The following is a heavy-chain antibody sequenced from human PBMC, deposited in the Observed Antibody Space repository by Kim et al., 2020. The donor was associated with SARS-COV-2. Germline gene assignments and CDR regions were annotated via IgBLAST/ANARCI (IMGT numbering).Heavy chain of an antibody. Sequence: GGSLRLSCAASGFTFSSYAMSWVRQAPGKGLEWVSAISGSGGSTYYADSVKGRFTISRDNSKNTLYLQMNSLRAEDTAVYYCAKDSQGRRYYDILTGYRLDAFDIWGQGTMVTVSS. CDR3: AKDSQGRRYYDILTGYRLDAFDI. D-gene: IGHD3-9*01. V-gene: IGHV3-23*01. J-gene: IGHJ3*02. CDR2: ISGSGGST. CDR1: GFTFSSYA.